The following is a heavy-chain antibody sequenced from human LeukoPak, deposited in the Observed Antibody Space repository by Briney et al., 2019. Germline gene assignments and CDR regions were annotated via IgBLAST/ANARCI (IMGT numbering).Heavy chain of an antibody. Sequence: PSETLSLTCAVSGGSISSSNWWNWVRQPPGKGLEWIGTVYYSGTTYYNPSLRSRVTPSVDTSKNQFSLQLSSVTAADTAVYYCARQGCSISDCFFKRAFDIWGQGTMVTVSS. J-gene: IGHJ3*02. CDR3: ARQGCSISDCFFKRAFDI. D-gene: IGHD2-2*01. V-gene: IGHV4-39*01. CDR2: VYYSGTT. CDR1: GGSISSSNW.